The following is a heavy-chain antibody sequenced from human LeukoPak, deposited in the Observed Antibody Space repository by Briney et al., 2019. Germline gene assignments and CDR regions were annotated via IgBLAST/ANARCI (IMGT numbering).Heavy chain of an antibody. Sequence: SETLSLTCTVSGGSISNGDYYWSWIRQPPGKGLAWIGYIYYSGSTYYNPSLKSRVTISVDTSRNQFSLKLSSVTAADTAVYFCAKSQAYYDSSGYLYYFDYWGQGTLVTVSS. D-gene: IGHD3-22*01. CDR1: GGSISNGDYY. CDR2: IYYSGST. V-gene: IGHV4-31*03. J-gene: IGHJ4*02. CDR3: AKSQAYYDSSGYLYYFDY.